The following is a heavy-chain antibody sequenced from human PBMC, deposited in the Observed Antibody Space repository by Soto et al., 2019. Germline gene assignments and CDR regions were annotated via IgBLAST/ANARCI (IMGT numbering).Heavy chain of an antibody. Sequence: SETLSLTCTVSGDSISSSSNYCWGWIRQPPGKGLEWIGSIYFSGRAYYSPSLKSRVTISVDTSKNQFSLTLNSVTAADTAVYYCATFEIYGSGSYSEPYGFDYWGQGTLVTVSS. J-gene: IGHJ4*02. V-gene: IGHV4-39*01. CDR3: ATFEIYGSGSYSEPYGFDY. CDR1: GDSISSSSNYC. D-gene: IGHD3-10*01. CDR2: IYFSGRA.